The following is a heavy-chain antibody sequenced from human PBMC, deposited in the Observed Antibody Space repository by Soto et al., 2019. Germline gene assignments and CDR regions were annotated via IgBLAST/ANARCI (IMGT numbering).Heavy chain of an antibody. J-gene: IGHJ4*02. D-gene: IGHD6-25*01. CDR1: GFTFRTNW. CDR2: INQDGSEK. CDR3: ARVGEAADLDY. V-gene: IGHV3-7*01. Sequence: EVQLVESGGGLVQTGGSLRLSCAASGFTFRTNWMSWVRQAPGKGLEWVANINQDGSEKYYVDSVKGRFTISRDNAKNSLYLQMNSLRAEDTAVYYCARVGEAADLDYWGQGTLVTVSS.